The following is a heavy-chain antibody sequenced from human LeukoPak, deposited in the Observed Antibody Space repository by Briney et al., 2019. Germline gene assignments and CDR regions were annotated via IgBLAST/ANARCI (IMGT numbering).Heavy chain of an antibody. D-gene: IGHD2-21*01. CDR2: ISGGRGDT. J-gene: IGHJ3*01. CDR1: GFTFNNYA. Sequence: PGGSLRLSCVASGFTFNNYAMSWVRQAPGKGLEWVSAISGGRGDTYYAASVQGRFTISRDNSRNTLYLQMNSLRAEDTALYYCAKDRRFPDDVLDLWGQGTLVTVSS. CDR3: AKDRRFPDDVLDL. V-gene: IGHV3-23*01.